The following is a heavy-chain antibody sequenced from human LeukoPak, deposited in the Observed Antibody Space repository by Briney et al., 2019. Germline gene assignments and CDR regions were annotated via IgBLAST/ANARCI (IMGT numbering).Heavy chain of an antibody. CDR2: STHSGST. Sequence: SETLSLTCAVYGGSFSGHHWTWIRQSPGKGLEWIGESTHSGSTNYNPSLKSRLTISVDTFKNQFSLKLTSVSAADTAVYHCARGRTGAAALDFWGPGTLVTVSS. J-gene: IGHJ4*02. CDR3: ARGRTGAAALDF. CDR1: GGSFSGHH. D-gene: IGHD6-25*01. V-gene: IGHV4-34*01.